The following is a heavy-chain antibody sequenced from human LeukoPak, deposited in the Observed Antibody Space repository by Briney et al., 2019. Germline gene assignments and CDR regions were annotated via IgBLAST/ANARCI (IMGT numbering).Heavy chain of an antibody. CDR3: ARDPYSSSWSYGMDV. CDR2: ISGSGGST. D-gene: IGHD6-13*01. V-gene: IGHV3-23*01. J-gene: IGHJ6*02. Sequence: PGGSLRLSCAASGFTFSSYAMSGVRQAPGKGLEWVASISGSGGSTYFADSVKGRFTISRDNAQTSLYLHMNSLRAEDTAVYYCARDPYSSSWSYGMDVWGQGTTVTVSS. CDR1: GFTFSSYA.